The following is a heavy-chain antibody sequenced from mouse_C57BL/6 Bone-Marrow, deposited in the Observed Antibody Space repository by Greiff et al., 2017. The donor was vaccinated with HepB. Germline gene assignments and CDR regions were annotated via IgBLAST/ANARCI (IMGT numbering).Heavy chain of an antibody. CDR1: GYSITSGYY. J-gene: IGHJ2*01. CDR3: ARTYYDYDDDY. Sequence: EVQRVESGPGLVKPSQSLSLTCSVTGYSITSGYYWNWIRQFPGNKLEWMGYISYDGSNNYNPSLKNRISITRDTSKNQFFLKLNSVTTEDTATYYCARTYYDYDDDYWGQGTTLTVSS. V-gene: IGHV3-6*01. D-gene: IGHD2-4*01. CDR2: ISYDGSN.